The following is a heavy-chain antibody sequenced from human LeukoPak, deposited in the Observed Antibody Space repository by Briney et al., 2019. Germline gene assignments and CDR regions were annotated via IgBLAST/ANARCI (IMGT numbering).Heavy chain of an antibody. J-gene: IGHJ1*01. CDR2: IYYSGNT. V-gene: IGHV4-39*01. Sequence: SETLSLTCTVSGGSISSRHHYWGWIRQPPGKGLQWIGSIYYSGNTFFNPSLKSRVTISVDTSKNQFSLKLSSVTAADTAVFYCASIRLGSWPEYFQHWGQGTLVTVSS. D-gene: IGHD6-13*01. CDR1: GGSISSRHHY. CDR3: ASIRLGSWPEYFQH.